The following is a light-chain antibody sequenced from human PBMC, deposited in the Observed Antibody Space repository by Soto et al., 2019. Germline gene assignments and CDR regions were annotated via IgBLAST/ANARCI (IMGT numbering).Light chain of an antibody. J-gene: IGLJ1*01. V-gene: IGLV7-46*01. CDR2: DTS. CDR3: LSYDSGLSESV. Sequence: QAVVTQEPSLTVSPGGTVTLTCGSSTGTVTSGHYPYWFQQKPGQAPRTLIYDTSKKHFWTPARFSGSLLGGKAALTLSGAQPEDEADYYCLSYDSGLSESVFGSGTKVTVL. CDR1: TGTVTSGHY.